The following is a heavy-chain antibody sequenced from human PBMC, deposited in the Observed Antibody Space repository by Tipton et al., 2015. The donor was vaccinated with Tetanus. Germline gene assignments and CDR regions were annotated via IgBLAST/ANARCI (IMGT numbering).Heavy chain of an antibody. CDR2: IGTAGDT. CDR1: GFTLSTYD. CDR3: ARGSAGSPMDV. J-gene: IGHJ6*02. Sequence: SGFTLSTYDIHWVRQPPGKGLEWVSGIGTAGDTHYSGSVKGRFTISRENVKNSLSLQLNNLRVGDTAVYYCARGSAGSPMDVWGQGTSVTVSS. V-gene: IGHV3-13*01.